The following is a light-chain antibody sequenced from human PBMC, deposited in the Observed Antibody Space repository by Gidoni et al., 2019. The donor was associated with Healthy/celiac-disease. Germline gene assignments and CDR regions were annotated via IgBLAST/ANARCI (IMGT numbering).Light chain of an antibody. CDR1: QSVSSSY. CDR3: QQYGSSPPRFT. J-gene: IGKJ3*01. Sequence: EIVLTQSPGTLSLSPGERATLSCRASQSVSSSYLAWYQQKPGQAPRLLSYGASSRATGIPDRFSGSGSGTDFTINISRLEPEDFAVYYCQQYGSSPPRFTFGPGTKVDIK. CDR2: GAS. V-gene: IGKV3-20*01.